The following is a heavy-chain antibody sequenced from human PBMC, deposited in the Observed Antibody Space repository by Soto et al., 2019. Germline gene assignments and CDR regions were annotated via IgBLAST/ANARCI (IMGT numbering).Heavy chain of an antibody. D-gene: IGHD5-12*01. J-gene: IGHJ4*02. CDR2: ISGSGGST. CDR1: GFTFSSYA. Sequence: EVQLLESGGGLVQPGGSLRLSCAASGFTFSSYAMSWGRQAPGKGLEWVSAISGSGGSTYYADSVKGRFTISRDNSKNTLYLQMHSLRAEDTAGYYCAKGGWGSDYRPLFGYWGQGTLVTVSS. V-gene: IGHV3-23*01. CDR3: AKGGWGSDYRPLFGY.